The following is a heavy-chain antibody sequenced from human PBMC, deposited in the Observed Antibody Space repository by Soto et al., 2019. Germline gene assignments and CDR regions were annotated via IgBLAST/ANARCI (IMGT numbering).Heavy chain of an antibody. D-gene: IGHD6-19*01. V-gene: IGHV3-11*01. J-gene: IGHJ6*03. CDR3: AREYSSGWKGPYYMDV. Sequence: PGGSLRLSCAASGFTFSDYYMSWIRQAPGKGLEWVSYISSSGSTIYYADSVKGRFTISRDNAKNSLYLQMNSLRAEDTAVYYCAREYSSGWKGPYYMDVWGKGTTVTVSS. CDR2: ISSSGSTI. CDR1: GFTFSDYY.